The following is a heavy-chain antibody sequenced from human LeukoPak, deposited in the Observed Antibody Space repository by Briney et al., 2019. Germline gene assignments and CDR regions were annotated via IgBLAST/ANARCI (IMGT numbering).Heavy chain of an antibody. CDR2: MNPNSGGT. V-gene: IGHV1-2*02. Sequence: GASVKVSCKASGYTFTSYDINWVRQATGQGLEWMGWMNPNSGGTNYAQKFQGRVTMTRDTSISTAYMELSRLRSDDTAVYYCARGTSGWYGFDYWGQGTLVTVSS. D-gene: IGHD6-19*01. CDR3: ARGTSGWYGFDY. CDR1: GYTFTSYD. J-gene: IGHJ4*02.